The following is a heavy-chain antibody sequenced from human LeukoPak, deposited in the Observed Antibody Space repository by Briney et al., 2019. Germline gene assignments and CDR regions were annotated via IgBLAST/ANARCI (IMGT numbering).Heavy chain of an antibody. Sequence: GGSLRLSCAASGFTFRSYWMSWVRQAPGKGLERVANIKNDGGETYYIDSVKGRFTISRDNAKNSMYLQMNSLRAEDTAVYYCARDKAAAGTMDVWGKGTTVTVSS. CDR3: ARDKAAAGTMDV. V-gene: IGHV3-7*01. CDR1: GFTFRSYW. D-gene: IGHD6-13*01. J-gene: IGHJ6*04. CDR2: IKNDGGET.